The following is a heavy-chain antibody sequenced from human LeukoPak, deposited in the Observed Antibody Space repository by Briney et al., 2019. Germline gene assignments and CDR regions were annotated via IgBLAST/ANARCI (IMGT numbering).Heavy chain of an antibody. Sequence: GASVKVSCKASGHTFTSYAMHWVRQAPGQRLEWMGWINAGNGNTKYSQKFQGRVTITRDTSASTAYMELSSLRSEDTAVYYCARESCSGGSCYSYYYGMDVWGQGTTATVSS. CDR2: INAGNGNT. D-gene: IGHD2-15*01. CDR1: GHTFTSYA. V-gene: IGHV1-3*01. J-gene: IGHJ6*02. CDR3: ARESCSGGSCYSYYYGMDV.